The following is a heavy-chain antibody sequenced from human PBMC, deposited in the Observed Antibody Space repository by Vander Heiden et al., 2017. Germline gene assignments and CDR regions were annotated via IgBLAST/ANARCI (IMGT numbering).Heavy chain of an antibody. V-gene: IGHV3-30*18. CDR1: GFTFSSYG. D-gene: IGHD2-21*02. CDR3: AKAGQGDSLGY. J-gene: IGHJ4*02. CDR2: ISYDGSNK. Sequence: QGEPGGGWGGGVQPGGGRGRWCGGSGFTFSSYGMHWVRQAPGKGLEWVAVISYDGSNKYYADSVKGRFTISRDNSKNTLYLQMNSLRAEDTAVYYCAKAGQGDSLGYWGQGTLVTVSS.